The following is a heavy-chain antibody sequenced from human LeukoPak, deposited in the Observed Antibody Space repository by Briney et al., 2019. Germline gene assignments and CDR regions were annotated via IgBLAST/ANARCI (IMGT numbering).Heavy chain of an antibody. D-gene: IGHD4-17*01. Sequence: GGSLRLSCAASGFTFISYGMHWVRQAPGKGLEWVAVIWYDGSNKYYADSVKGRFTISRDNSKNTLYLQMNSLRAEDTAVYYCAREGNYGDYYFDYWGQGTLVTVSS. J-gene: IGHJ4*02. CDR1: GFTFISYG. CDR3: AREGNYGDYYFDY. CDR2: IWYDGSNK. V-gene: IGHV3-33*01.